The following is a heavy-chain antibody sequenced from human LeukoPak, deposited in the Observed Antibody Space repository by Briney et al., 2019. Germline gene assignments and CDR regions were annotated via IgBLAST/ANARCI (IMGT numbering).Heavy chain of an antibody. CDR2: VYSGGGT. Sequence: GGSLRLSCAASGFTVCSNYMSWVPHAPGRGVVCVSHVYSGGGTSYATSVKGRFSIPWANSKNTLYLQMNTMRDEDTGVYYCAREDGYCSGGSCYDDAFDIWGQGTMVTVSS. V-gene: IGHV3-53*01. J-gene: IGHJ3*02. CDR3: AREDGYCSGGSCYDDAFDI. CDR1: GFTVCSNY. D-gene: IGHD2-15*01.